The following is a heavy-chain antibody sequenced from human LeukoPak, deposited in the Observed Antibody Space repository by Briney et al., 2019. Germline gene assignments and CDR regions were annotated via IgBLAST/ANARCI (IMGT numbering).Heavy chain of an antibody. Sequence: SSETLSLTCTVSGGSINFYSWSWIRQPPGKGLGWIGYIYHSGSTYYNPSLKSRVTISVDRSKNQSPLKLSSVPAADTAVYYCARRYSYGYYFDYWGQGTLVTVSS. D-gene: IGHD5-18*01. V-gene: IGHV4-30-2*01. CDR1: GGSINFYS. CDR2: IYHSGST. J-gene: IGHJ4*02. CDR3: ARRYSYGYYFDY.